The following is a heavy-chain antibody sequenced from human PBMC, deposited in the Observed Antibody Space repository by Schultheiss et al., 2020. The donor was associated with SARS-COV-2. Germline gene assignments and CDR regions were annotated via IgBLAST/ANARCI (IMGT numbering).Heavy chain of an antibody. V-gene: IGHV4-59*10. CDR2: IYTSGST. Sequence: GSLRLSCAVYGGSFSGYYWSWIRQPPGKGLEWIGRIYTSGSTNYNPSLKSRVTMSVDTSKNQFSLKLSSVTAADTAVYYCARQGRIAAAGKGSYYGMDVWGQGTTVTVSS. D-gene: IGHD6-13*01. CDR3: ARQGRIAAAGKGSYYGMDV. CDR1: GGSFSGYY. J-gene: IGHJ6*02.